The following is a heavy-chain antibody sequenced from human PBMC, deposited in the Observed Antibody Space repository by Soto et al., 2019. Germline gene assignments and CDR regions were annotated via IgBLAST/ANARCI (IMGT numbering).Heavy chain of an antibody. V-gene: IGHV3-21*01. CDR3: ARPQYSSSSGYGF. Sequence: EVQLVESGGGLVKPGGCLRLSCAASGYTFSSYSMNWVRQAPGKGLEWVSSISSSSSYIYYADSVKGRFTISRDNAKNSLYLQMNSLRAEDTAVYYCARPQYSSSSGYGFWGQGTLVTVSS. CDR2: ISSSSSYI. J-gene: IGHJ4*02. D-gene: IGHD6-6*01. CDR1: GYTFSSYS.